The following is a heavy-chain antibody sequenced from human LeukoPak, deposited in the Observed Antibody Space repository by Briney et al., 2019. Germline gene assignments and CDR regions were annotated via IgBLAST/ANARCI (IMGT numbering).Heavy chain of an antibody. D-gene: IGHD6-13*01. CDR1: GYTFTGYY. CDR3: ARSEGYQSDY. CDR2: INPNSGGT. V-gene: IGHV1-2*06. J-gene: IGHJ4*02. Sequence: APVKVSCKASGYTFTGYYMHWVRQAPGHGLEWMGRINPNSGGTNYAQKFQGRVTMTRDTSISTAYMELSRLRSDYTSDYYSARSEGYQSDYWGQGTLATVSS.